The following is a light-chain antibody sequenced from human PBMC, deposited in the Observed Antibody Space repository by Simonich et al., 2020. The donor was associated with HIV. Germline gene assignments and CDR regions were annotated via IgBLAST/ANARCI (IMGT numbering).Light chain of an antibody. CDR2: WAS. CDR3: QQYYITPHT. CDR1: QSVLYSSNNKDY. J-gene: IGKJ1*01. V-gene: IGKV4-1*01. Sequence: DIVMTQSPDSLAVSLGERATIHCKSSQSVLYSSNNKDYLAWYQQKPGQPPNLLIDWASTREAGVPDRFSGSGSETDFTLTISGLQAEDVAVYYCQQYYITPHTFGQGTKVEIK.